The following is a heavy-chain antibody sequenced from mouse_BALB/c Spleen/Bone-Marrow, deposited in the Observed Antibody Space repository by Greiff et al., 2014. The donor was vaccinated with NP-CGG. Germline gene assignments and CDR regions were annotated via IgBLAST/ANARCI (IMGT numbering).Heavy chain of an antibody. J-gene: IGHJ3*01. CDR1: GFTSSSFG. Sequence: EVMLVESGGGLVQPGGSRKLSCAASGFTSSSFGMHWVRQAPEKGLEWVAYISSGSSTIYYADTVKGRFTISRDNPKNTLFLQMTSLRSEDTAMYYCARELLAYWGQGTLVTVSA. D-gene: IGHD2-12*01. V-gene: IGHV5-17*02. CDR2: ISSGSSTI. CDR3: ARELLAY.